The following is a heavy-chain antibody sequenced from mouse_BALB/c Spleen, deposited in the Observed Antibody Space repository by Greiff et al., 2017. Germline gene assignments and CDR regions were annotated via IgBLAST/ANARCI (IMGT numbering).Heavy chain of an antibody. CDR3: AVRSTMITTENAMDY. J-gene: IGHJ4*01. Sequence: VQRVESGPGLVAPSQSLSITCTVSGFSLTGYGVNWVRQPPGKGLEWLGMIWGDGSTDYNSALKSRLSISKDNSKSQVFLKMNSLQTDDTARYYCAVRSTMITTENAMDYWGQGTSVTVSS. CDR2: IWGDGST. CDR1: GFSLTGYG. D-gene: IGHD2-4*01. V-gene: IGHV2-6-7*01.